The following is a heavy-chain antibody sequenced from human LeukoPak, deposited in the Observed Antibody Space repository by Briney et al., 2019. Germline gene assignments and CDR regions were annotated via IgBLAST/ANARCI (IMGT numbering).Heavy chain of an antibody. D-gene: IGHD3-10*01. CDR2: IYSSGIT. Sequence: SQTLSLTCTVSGGSITSGSFYWAWIRQSAGKGLEWIGRIYSSGITNYNPSLKSRLTMSIDTSKSQFILNLSSLTAADTAVYYCARGITGRGRFDPWGQGTLVTVSS. J-gene: IGHJ5*02. CDR3: ARGITGRGRFDP. CDR1: GGSITSGSFY. V-gene: IGHV4-61*02.